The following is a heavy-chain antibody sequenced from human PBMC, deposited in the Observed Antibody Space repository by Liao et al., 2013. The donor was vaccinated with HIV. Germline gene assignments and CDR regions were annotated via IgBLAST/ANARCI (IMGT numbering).Heavy chain of an antibody. CDR1: GGSFSGYY. V-gene: IGHV4-34*01. D-gene: IGHD6-19*01. CDR3: ARGRGSGWYRLDY. J-gene: IGHJ4*02. CDR2: INHSGST. Sequence: QVQLQQWGAGLLKPSETLSLTCAVYGGSFSGYYWSWIRQPPGKGLEWIGEINHSGSTNYNPSLKSRVTISVDTSKNQFSLKLSSVTAADTAVYYCARGRGSGWYRLDYWGQGTLVIVSS.